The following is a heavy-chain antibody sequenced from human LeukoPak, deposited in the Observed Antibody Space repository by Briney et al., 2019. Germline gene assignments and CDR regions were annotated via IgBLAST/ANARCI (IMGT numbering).Heavy chain of an antibody. V-gene: IGHV1-69*13. Sequence: SVKVSCKASGGTFSSYTITWVRQAPGQGLEWMGGIIPIFGTANYAQKFQGRVTITADESTRTAYMELSGLRSEDTAVYYCAREYTGVAGPDLPLVYWGQGTLVTVSS. CDR1: GGTFSSYT. D-gene: IGHD6-19*01. CDR2: IIPIFGTA. J-gene: IGHJ4*02. CDR3: AREYTGVAGPDLPLVY.